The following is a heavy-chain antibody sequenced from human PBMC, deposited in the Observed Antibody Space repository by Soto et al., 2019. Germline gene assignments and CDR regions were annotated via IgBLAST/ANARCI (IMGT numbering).Heavy chain of an antibody. D-gene: IGHD5-18*01. CDR2: INAGNGNT. CDR1: GYTFTSYA. V-gene: IGHV1-3*01. J-gene: IGHJ4*02. CDR3: ARDPRYSYGYN. Sequence: QVQLVQSGAEVKKPGASVKVSCKASGYTFTSYAMHWGRQAPGQRLEWMGWINAGNGNTKYSQKFQGRVTITRDTSASTAYMELSSLRSEDTAVYYCARDPRYSYGYNWGQRTLVTVSS.